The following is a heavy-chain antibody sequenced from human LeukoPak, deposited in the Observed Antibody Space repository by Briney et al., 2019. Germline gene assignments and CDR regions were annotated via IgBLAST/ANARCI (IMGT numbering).Heavy chain of an antibody. CDR2: ISAYNGNT. Sequence: ASVKVSCKAPGYAFTSNGISWLRQAPGQGLEWMGWISAYNGNTNYAQKFQGRVTMTTDTSTSTAYMELRSLRSDDTAVYYCARRYCSGGSCDRGYYYYYMDVWGKGTTVTVSS. V-gene: IGHV1-18*01. J-gene: IGHJ6*03. CDR1: GYAFTSNG. CDR3: ARRYCSGGSCDRGYYYYYMDV. D-gene: IGHD2-15*01.